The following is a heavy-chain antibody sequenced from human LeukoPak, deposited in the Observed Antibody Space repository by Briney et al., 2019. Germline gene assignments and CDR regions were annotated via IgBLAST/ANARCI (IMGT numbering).Heavy chain of an antibody. D-gene: IGHD3-22*01. CDR2: LYFSGSN. J-gene: IGHJ5*02. V-gene: IGHV4-59*05. Sequence: SETLSLTCTVSGGSISNSYWSWIRQPAGKGLEWIGSLYFSGSNYYNPSLMSRVTISVDTSKNQFSLKLTSVTAADTAVYYCARHQEYYYDSNAYYSSFGSWGQGTLVTVSS. CDR3: ARHQEYYYDSNAYYSSFGS. CDR1: GGSISNSY.